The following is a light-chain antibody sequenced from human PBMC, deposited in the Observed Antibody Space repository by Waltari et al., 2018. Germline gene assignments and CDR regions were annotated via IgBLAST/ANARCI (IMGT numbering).Light chain of an antibody. CDR2: AAS. J-gene: IGKJ1*01. CDR3: QNHERLPAT. Sequence: EVVLTQSPGTLSLSPGERATLSSRASQSVSKYLAWYQQRPGQAPRLLIYAASTRATGIPYRFSGSGSETDFTLTISRLQPEDFAVYYCQNHERLPATFGQGTKVEIK. CDR1: QSVSKY. V-gene: IGKV3-20*01.